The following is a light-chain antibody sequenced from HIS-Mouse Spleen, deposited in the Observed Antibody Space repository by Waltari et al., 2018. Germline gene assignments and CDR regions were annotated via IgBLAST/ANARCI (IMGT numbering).Light chain of an antibody. J-gene: IGLJ3*02. Sequence: QSALTQPASVSGSPGQSITISCTGTSIDVGGYNYVSWYQQHPGKAPKLMIYEVSNRPSGVSNRFSGSKSGNTASLTISGLQAEDEADYYCSSYTSVWVFGGGTKLTVL. CDR2: EVS. CDR1: SIDVGGYNY. CDR3: SSYTSVWV. V-gene: IGLV2-14*01.